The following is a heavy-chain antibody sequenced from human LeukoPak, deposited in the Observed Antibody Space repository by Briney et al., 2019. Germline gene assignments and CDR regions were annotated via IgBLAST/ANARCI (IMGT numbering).Heavy chain of an antibody. J-gene: IGHJ4*02. CDR1: GGSISSSTYY. V-gene: IGHV4-39*07. Sequence: SETLSLTCTVSGGSISSSTYYWGWIRQPPGKGLEWIGSIYHSGSTYYNPSLKSRVTISVDTSKNQFSLKLSSVTAADTAVYYCARAEYSSFFFDYWGQGTLVTVSS. D-gene: IGHD6-6*01. CDR2: IYHSGST. CDR3: ARAEYSSFFFDY.